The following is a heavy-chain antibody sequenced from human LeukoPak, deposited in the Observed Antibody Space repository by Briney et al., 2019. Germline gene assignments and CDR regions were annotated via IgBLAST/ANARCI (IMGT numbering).Heavy chain of an antibody. CDR1: GGSISSYY. CDR2: IYYSGCT. D-gene: IGHD2-15*01. Sequence: SETLSLTCTVSGGSISSYYWIWIRQPPGKGLEWIGYIYYSGCTNYNPFLKSRVTISVDTSKNQFSLEMSSVTAADTGGYFCASDRIEVDAFDIWGQGTMVTVSS. CDR3: ASDRIEVDAFDI. V-gene: IGHV4-59*12. J-gene: IGHJ3*02.